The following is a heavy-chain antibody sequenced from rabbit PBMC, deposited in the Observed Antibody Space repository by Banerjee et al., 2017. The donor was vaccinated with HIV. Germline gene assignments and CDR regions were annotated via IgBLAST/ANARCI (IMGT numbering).Heavy chain of an antibody. Sequence: PGKGLKWIACIYSSNGDKWYASWAKGRFTISKTSSTVDLKMTSLTAADTATYFCARGGYGWLGYYNDWLDLWGPGTLVTVS. CDR2: IYSSNGDK. V-gene: IGHV1S42*01. J-gene: IGHJ5*01. D-gene: IGHD4-1*01. CDR3: ARGGYGWLGYYNDWLDL.